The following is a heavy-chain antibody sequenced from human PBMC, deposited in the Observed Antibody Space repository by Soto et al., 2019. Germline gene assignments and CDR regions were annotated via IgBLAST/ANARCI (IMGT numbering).Heavy chain of an antibody. J-gene: IGHJ3*02. V-gene: IGHV3-30*18. CDR1: GFTFSSYD. D-gene: IGHD3-22*01. CDR3: ANDGPYDTTLGAFDI. Sequence: QVQLVESGGGVVQPGRSLRLSCAASGFTFSSYDMHWVRQAPGKGLEWVAVISYDGSNKYYADSVKGRFTISRDNSKNTLYLQMNSLRAEDTAVYYCANDGPYDTTLGAFDIWGQGTMVTVSS. CDR2: ISYDGSNK.